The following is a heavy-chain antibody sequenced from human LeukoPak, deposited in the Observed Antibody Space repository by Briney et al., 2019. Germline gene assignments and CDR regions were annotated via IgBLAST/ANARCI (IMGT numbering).Heavy chain of an antibody. CDR1: GFPFSIYE. J-gene: IGHJ4*02. CDR2: ISKSSSLI. D-gene: IGHD3-10*01. CDR3: SRDSQGSRIYSVDY. V-gene: IGHV3-48*03. Sequence: PGGSLTLSCGASGFPFSIYEMNCVRHATGKGLEWVSYISKSSSLIHYADSVKGRLTISRDNAKNSLYPQINSLIAEDTALYYCSRDSQGSRIYSVDYWGQGTLITVSS.